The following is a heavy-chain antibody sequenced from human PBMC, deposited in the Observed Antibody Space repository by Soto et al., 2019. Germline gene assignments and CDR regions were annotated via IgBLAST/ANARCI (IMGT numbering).Heavy chain of an antibody. J-gene: IGHJ6*03. V-gene: IGHV4-59*08. CDR3: ARRVRAMSTTVTTKAYYYYYMDV. CDR2: IYYSGST. D-gene: IGHD4-17*01. CDR1: GGSISSYY. Sequence: SETLSLTCTVSGGSISSYYWSWIRQPPGKGLEWIGYIYYSGSTNYNPSLKSRVTISVDTSKNQFSLKLSSVTAADTAVYYCARRVRAMSTTVTTKAYYYYYMDVWGKGTTVTVSS.